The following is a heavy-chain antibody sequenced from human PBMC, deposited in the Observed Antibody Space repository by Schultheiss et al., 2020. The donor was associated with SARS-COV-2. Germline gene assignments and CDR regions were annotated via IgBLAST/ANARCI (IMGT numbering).Heavy chain of an antibody. CDR1: GFTFSSYG. V-gene: IGHV3-30*18. CDR2: TSYDGSNK. CDR3: AKDVGAVASLFEY. J-gene: IGHJ4*02. Sequence: GGSLRLSCAASGFTFSSYGMHWVRQAPGKGLEWVAVTSYDGSNKYYVDSVRGRFTISRDNSKGTLWLQMNSLRDEDTALYYCAKDVGAVASLFEYWGQGTLVTVSS. D-gene: IGHD3-16*01.